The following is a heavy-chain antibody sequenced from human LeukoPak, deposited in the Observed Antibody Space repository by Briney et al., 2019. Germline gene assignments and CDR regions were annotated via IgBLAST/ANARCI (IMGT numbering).Heavy chain of an antibody. V-gene: IGHV3-64D*06. CDR1: RFTLNTYA. Sequence: GGSLRLSCSASRFTLNTYAMHWVRQAPGKGLEYVSAISSNGGTTNYADSVRGRFTISRDNSKNTLYLQLSALSAEDTALYYCVGYASGSYKVDYWGQGTLVIVSS. CDR2: ISSNGGTT. CDR3: VGYASGSYKVDY. J-gene: IGHJ4*02. D-gene: IGHD3-10*01.